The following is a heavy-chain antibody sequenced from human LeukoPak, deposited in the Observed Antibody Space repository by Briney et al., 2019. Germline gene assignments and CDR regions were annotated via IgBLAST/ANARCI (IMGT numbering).Heavy chain of an antibody. V-gene: IGHV3-30*18. CDR3: AKGGERYYPNYFDY. J-gene: IGHJ4*02. CDR1: GFTFSSYG. CDR2: ISYDGSNK. Sequence: GGSLRLSCAASGFTFSSYGMHWVRQAPGKGLEWVAVISYDGSNKYYADSVKGRFTISRDNSKNTLYLQMNSLRAEDTAVYYCAKGGERYYPNYFDYWGQGTLVTVSS. D-gene: IGHD1-26*01.